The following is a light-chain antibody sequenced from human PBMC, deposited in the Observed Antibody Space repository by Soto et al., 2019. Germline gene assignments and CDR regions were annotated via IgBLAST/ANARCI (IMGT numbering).Light chain of an antibody. J-gene: IGLJ1*01. CDR1: SSNIGAGYE. V-gene: IGLV1-40*01. CDR2: ENN. Sequence: QSVLTQPPSVSEAPGQRVTISCTGSSSNIGAGYEAHWYQQVPGTAPKLLIYENNNRPSGVPDRFSGSKSGTSASLAITGLQAEVEAEYYCQSYDSSLSGYVLGTGTKLTVL. CDR3: QSYDSSLSGYV.